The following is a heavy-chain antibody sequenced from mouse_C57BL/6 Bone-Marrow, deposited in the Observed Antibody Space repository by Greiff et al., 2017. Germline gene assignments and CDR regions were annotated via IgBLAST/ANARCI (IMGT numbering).Heavy chain of an antibody. D-gene: IGHD1-1*01. CDR2: IYPRSGNT. CDR3: ARERVYGSSTYYFDY. J-gene: IGHJ2*01. CDR1: GYTFTSSG. V-gene: IGHV1-81*01. Sequence: QVQLQQSGAELARPGASVKLSCKASGYTFTSSGISWVKQRTGQGLEWIGEIYPRSGNTYYNEKFKGKATLTAVKSSSTAYMELRSLTSEDSAVYFCARERVYGSSTYYFDYWGQGTTLTVSS.